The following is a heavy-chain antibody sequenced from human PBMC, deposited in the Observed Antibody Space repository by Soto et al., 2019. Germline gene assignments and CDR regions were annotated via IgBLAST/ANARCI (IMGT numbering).Heavy chain of an antibody. Sequence: EVQLVESGGGLVQPGGSLRLSCAASGFYFSGFEMNWVRQAPGKGLEWISYISTSGIVEYADSVKGRFTISRDNAKNSLSLQMNSLRAEDTAVYYCARSLSKSSGYYFDYWGQGILVAVSS. CDR3: ARSLSKSSGYYFDY. CDR2: ISTSGIV. J-gene: IGHJ4*02. D-gene: IGHD3-22*01. V-gene: IGHV3-48*03. CDR1: GFYFSGFE.